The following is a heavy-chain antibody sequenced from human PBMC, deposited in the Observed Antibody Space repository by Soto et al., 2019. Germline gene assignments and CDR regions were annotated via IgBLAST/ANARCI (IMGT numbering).Heavy chain of an antibody. CDR2: TRQDGGQS. CDR1: GFTLSSYW. CDR3: AAWDISNP. V-gene: IGHV3-7*01. Sequence: PGGSLRLSCEASGFTLSSYWMSWIRQAPGKGLEWVANTRQDGGQSYLVDSVQGRFTISRDNAKNSFYLQMNSLRAEDTAVYFCAAWDISNPWGQGTLVTVSS. J-gene: IGHJ4*02. D-gene: IGHD5-12*01.